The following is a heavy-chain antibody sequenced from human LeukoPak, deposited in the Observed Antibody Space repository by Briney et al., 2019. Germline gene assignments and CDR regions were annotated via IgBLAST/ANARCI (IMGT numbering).Heavy chain of an antibody. Sequence: PGGSLRLSCAASGFTFSSYAMHWVRQAPGKGLEWVAVISYDGSNKYYADSVKGRFTISRDNSKNTLYLQMNSLRAEDTAVYYCARGAEWDIVVVPAANYFDYWGQGTLVTVSS. CDR1: GFTFSSYA. CDR2: ISYDGSNK. CDR3: ARGAEWDIVVVPAANYFDY. J-gene: IGHJ4*02. D-gene: IGHD2-2*01. V-gene: IGHV3-30-3*01.